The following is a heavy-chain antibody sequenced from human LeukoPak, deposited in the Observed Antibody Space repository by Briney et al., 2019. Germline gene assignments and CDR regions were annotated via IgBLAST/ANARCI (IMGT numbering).Heavy chain of an antibody. Sequence: PSGTLSLTCAVYGGSFSGYYWSWIRQPPGKGLEWIGEINHSGSTNYNPSLKSRVTISVDTSKNQFSLKLSSVTAADTAVYYCARGSRYCSSTSCYGKYNWFDPWGQGTLVTVSS. CDR2: INHSGST. J-gene: IGHJ5*02. D-gene: IGHD2-2*01. CDR1: GGSFSGYY. CDR3: ARGSRYCSSTSCYGKYNWFDP. V-gene: IGHV4-34*01.